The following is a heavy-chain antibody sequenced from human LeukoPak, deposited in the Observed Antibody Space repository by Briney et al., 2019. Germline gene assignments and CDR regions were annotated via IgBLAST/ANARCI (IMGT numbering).Heavy chain of an antibody. CDR2: INHSGST. J-gene: IGHJ4*02. D-gene: IGHD6-19*01. CDR3: AKGGGWSPAVLFDY. CDR1: GGSFSGYY. V-gene: IGHV4-34*01. Sequence: SETLSLTCAVYGGSFSGYYWSWIRQPPGKGLEWIGEINHSGSTNYNPSLKSRVTISVDTSKNQFSLKLSSVTAADTAVYYCAKGGGWSPAVLFDYWGQGTLVTVSS.